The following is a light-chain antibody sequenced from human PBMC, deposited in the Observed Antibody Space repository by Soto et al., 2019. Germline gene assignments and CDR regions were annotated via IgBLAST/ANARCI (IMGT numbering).Light chain of an antibody. CDR1: SSDVGGYNY. CDR3: SSYAGSKTL. J-gene: IGLJ2*01. CDR2: EVS. V-gene: IGLV2-8*01. Sequence: QSALTQPPSASGSPGQSVTISCTGTSSDVGGYNYVSWYQQHPGKAPKLMIYEVSKRPSGVPDRFAGSKSGNTASLTVSGLQADDEADYYCSSYAGSKTLFGGGTKLTVL.